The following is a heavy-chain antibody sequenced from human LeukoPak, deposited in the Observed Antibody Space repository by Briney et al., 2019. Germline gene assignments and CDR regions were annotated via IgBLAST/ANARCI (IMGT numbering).Heavy chain of an antibody. D-gene: IGHD2-2*01. V-gene: IGHV4-34*01. CDR3: ARVVLGYCSSTSCYGGYYYYYGMDV. J-gene: IGHJ6*02. Sequence: PSETLSLTCAVYGGSFSGYYWSWIRQPPGKGLEWIGEINHSGSTNYNPSLKSRVTMSVDTSKNQFSLKLSSVTAADTAVYYCARVVLGYCSSTSCYGGYYYYYGMDVWGQGTTVTVSS. CDR2: INHSGST. CDR1: GGSFSGYY.